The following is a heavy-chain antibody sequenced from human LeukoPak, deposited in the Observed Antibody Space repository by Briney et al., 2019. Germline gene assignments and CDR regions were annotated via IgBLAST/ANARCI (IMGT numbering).Heavy chain of an antibody. CDR3: ARDQLLYGSSFDC. Sequence: PGGSLRLSCAASGFTFSNAWMSWVRQAPGKGLEWVSAISSSGGSTYYADSVKGRFTISRDNSKNTLYLQMNSLRAEDTAVYYCARDQLLYGSSFDCWGQGTLVTVSS. D-gene: IGHD2-2*02. CDR1: GFTFSNAW. J-gene: IGHJ4*02. CDR2: ISSSGGST. V-gene: IGHV3-23*01.